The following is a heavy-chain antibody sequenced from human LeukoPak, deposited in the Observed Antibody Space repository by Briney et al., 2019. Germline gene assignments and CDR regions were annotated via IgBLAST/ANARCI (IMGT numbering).Heavy chain of an antibody. D-gene: IGHD6-6*01. J-gene: IGHJ4*02. CDR2: MNPNSGNT. Sequence: ASVKVSCKASGYTFTSYDINWVRQATGQGLEWMGWMNPNSGNTGYAQKFQGRVTMTRNTSISTAYMELSSLRSEDTAVYYCARGLRYSSSSPGGYWGQGTLVTVSS. V-gene: IGHV1-8*01. CDR3: ARGLRYSSSSPGGY. CDR1: GYTFTSYD.